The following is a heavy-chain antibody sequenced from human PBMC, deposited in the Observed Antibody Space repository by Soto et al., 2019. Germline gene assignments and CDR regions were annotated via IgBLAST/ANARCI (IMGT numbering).Heavy chain of an antibody. J-gene: IGHJ4*02. Sequence: SETLSVTSTVSGGSISSGTYYWGWIRQPPGKGLEWIGSIYYSGSTYYNPSLKSRVTISVDTSKNQFSLKLSSVTAADTAVYYCARHVSSHYDSSGYYGALDYWGQGTLVTVSS. CDR3: ARHVSSHYDSSGYYGALDY. CDR1: GGSISSGTYY. CDR2: IYYSGST. V-gene: IGHV4-39*01. D-gene: IGHD3-22*01.